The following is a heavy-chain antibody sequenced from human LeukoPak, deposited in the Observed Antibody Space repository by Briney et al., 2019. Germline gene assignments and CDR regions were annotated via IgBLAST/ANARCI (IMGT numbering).Heavy chain of an antibody. CDR2: IYHSGSS. J-gene: IGHJ4*02. CDR3: ARAALVRGVPYYFDY. Sequence: SETLSLTCTVSGYSISSGHYWGWIRQPPGKGLEWIGSIYHSGSSYYNPSLKSRVTISVDTSKNQFSLKLSSVTAADTAVYYCARAALVRGVPYYFDYWGQGTLVTVSS. D-gene: IGHD3-10*01. CDR1: GYSISSGHY. V-gene: IGHV4-38-2*02.